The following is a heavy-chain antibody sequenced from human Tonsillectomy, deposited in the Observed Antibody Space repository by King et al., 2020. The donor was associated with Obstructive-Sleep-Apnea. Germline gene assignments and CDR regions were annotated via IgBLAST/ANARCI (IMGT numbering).Heavy chain of an antibody. J-gene: IGHJ5*02. V-gene: IGHV4-31*03. CDR3: ARESLHYDILTGYSKDNWFDP. CDR2: IYDSGNT. Sequence: PLQESGPGLVKPSQTLSLTCTVSGGAISSGGYYWSWIRQHPGKGLEWIGYIYDSGNTYYNPSLKSRVTISVDTSKNQFSLKLSSMTVADTAVYYCARESLHYDILTGYSKDNWFDPWGQGTLVTVSS. CDR1: GGAISSGGYY. D-gene: IGHD3-9*01.